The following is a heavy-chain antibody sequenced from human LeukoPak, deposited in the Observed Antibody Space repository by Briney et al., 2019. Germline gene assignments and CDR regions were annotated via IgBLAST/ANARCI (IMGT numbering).Heavy chain of an antibody. V-gene: IGHV3-30*03. D-gene: IGHD5-24*01. CDR3: AREGVREMATIT. CDR2: ISYDGSNK. CDR1: GFTFSSYG. Sequence: GGSLRLSCAASGFTFSSYGVHWVRQAPGKGLEWVAVISYDGSNKYYADSVKGRFTISRENSKNTLYLQMNSLRAEDTAVYYCAREGVREMATITWGQGTLVTVSS. J-gene: IGHJ5*02.